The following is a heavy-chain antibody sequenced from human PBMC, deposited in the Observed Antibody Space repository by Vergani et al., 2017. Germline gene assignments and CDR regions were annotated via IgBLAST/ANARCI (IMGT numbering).Heavy chain of an antibody. CDR3: AHSLHYYGSGSYYRKSVRFDP. CDR2: IYWSDDK. D-gene: IGHD3-10*01. V-gene: IGHV2-5*01. CDR1: GFSLSTSGVG. Sequence: QITLKESGPTLVKPTQTLTLTCTFSGFSLSTSGVGVGWIRQPPGKALEWLALIYWSDDKRYSPSLKSRLTITKDTSKNQVVLTMTNMDPVDTATYYCAHSLHYYGSGSYYRKSVRFDPWGQGTLVTVSS. J-gene: IGHJ5*02.